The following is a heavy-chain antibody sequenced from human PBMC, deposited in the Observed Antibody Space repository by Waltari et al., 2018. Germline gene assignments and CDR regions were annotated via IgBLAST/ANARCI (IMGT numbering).Heavy chain of an antibody. D-gene: IGHD2-15*01. Sequence: QVQLVQSGAEVKKPGASVKVSCKASGYTFTGYYMHWVRQAPGQGLEWMGRINPNSGGTNYAQKFQGRVTMTRDTSISTAYMELSRLRSDDTAVYYCARGDCSGGSCYSDYGMDVWGQGTTVTVSS. CDR3: ARGDCSGGSCYSDYGMDV. J-gene: IGHJ6*02. CDR2: INPNSGGT. V-gene: IGHV1-2*06. CDR1: GYTFTGYY.